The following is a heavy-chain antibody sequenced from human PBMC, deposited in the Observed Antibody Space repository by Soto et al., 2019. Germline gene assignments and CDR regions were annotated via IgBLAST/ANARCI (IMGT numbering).Heavy chain of an antibody. CDR3: ARTAAAGKYYYGVDV. D-gene: IGHD6-13*01. J-gene: IGHJ6*02. V-gene: IGHV5-51*01. CDR1: GYSFTSYW. Sequence: PGESLKISCKGSGYSFTSYWIGWVRPVPGKGLEWMGIIYPGDSDTRYSPSFQGQVTISADKSISTAYLQWSSLKASDTAIYYCARTAAAGKYYYGVDVWGQGTTVTVSS. CDR2: IYPGDSDT.